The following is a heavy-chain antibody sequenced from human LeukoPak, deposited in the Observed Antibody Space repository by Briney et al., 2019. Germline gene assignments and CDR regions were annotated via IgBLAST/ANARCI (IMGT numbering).Heavy chain of an antibody. D-gene: IGHD3/OR15-3a*01. Sequence: GGSLRLSCAASGFTFSSYSMNWVRQAPGKGLEWVSYISTSSTSTNYADSVKGRFTISRDNAKDSLYLDMNSLRAEDTAVYYCARDRDWSFDYWGQGALVTVSS. J-gene: IGHJ4*02. CDR2: ISTSSTST. CDR3: ARDRDWSFDY. CDR1: GFTFSSYS. V-gene: IGHV3-48*04.